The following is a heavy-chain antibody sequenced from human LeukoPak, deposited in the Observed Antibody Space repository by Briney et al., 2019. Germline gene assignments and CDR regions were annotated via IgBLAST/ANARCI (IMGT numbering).Heavy chain of an antibody. V-gene: IGHV4-31*03. D-gene: IGHD5-24*01. CDR2: IYYSRST. CDR3: ARDLWGYNLRWFDP. J-gene: IGHJ5*02. Sequence: SETLSLTCTVSGGSISSGGNYWSWVRPHPGKGREWIGYIYYSRSTYYNPSLKRRVTRSVDTSKNQFSLKLSSVTAADTAVYYCARDLWGYNLRWFDPWGQGTLVTVSS. CDR1: GGSISSGGNY.